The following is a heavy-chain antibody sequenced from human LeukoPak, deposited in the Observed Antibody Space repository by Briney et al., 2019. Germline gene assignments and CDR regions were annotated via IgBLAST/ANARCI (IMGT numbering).Heavy chain of an antibody. CDR1: GYSFTSYW. CDR2: IDPSDSYT. Sequence: GESLKISCKGSGYSFTSYWISWVRQMPGKGLEWMGSIDPSDSYTNYSPSFQGHVTISADKSISTAYLQWSSLNASDTAMYYCARHRMPGIAVAASDYWGQGTLVTVSS. CDR3: ARHRMPGIAVAASDY. D-gene: IGHD6-19*01. V-gene: IGHV5-10-1*01. J-gene: IGHJ4*02.